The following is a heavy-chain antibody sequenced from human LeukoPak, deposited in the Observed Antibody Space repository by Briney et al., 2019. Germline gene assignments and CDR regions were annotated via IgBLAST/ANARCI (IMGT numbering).Heavy chain of an antibody. D-gene: IGHD2-8*01. CDR2: IYHSGST. V-gene: IGHV4-4*02. Sequence: SETLSLTCAVSGDSISSTNWWSWVRQPPGKGLEWIGEIYHSGSTNYNPSLKSRVSISVDKSKSQFSLTLSSVTAADTAVYYCARQKVYHFDYWGQGTLITVSS. CDR3: ARQKVYHFDY. J-gene: IGHJ4*02. CDR1: GDSISSTNW.